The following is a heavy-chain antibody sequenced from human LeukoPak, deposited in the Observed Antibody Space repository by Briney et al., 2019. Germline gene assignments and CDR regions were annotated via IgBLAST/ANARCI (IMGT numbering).Heavy chain of an antibody. Sequence: ASVKVSCKASGYTFINYGISWVRQAPGQGLEWMGWITAYNGNTTYEQKLQGRVTVTTDTSTSTAYMELRSLRSDDTAVYYCAREMNYGGNSGVDYGMDVWGQGTTVTVSS. CDR1: GYTFINYG. V-gene: IGHV1-18*01. D-gene: IGHD4-23*01. CDR2: ITAYNGNT. J-gene: IGHJ6*02. CDR3: AREMNYGGNSGVDYGMDV.